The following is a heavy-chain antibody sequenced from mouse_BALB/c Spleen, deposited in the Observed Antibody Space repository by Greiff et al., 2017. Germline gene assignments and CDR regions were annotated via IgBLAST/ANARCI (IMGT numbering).Heavy chain of an antibody. D-gene: IGHD1-1*01. V-gene: IGHV1S56*01. J-gene: IGHJ3*01. Sequence: VQLQQSGPELVKPGASVKMSCKASGYTFTSYYIHWVKQRPGQGLEWIGWIYPGDGSTKYNEKFKGKTTLTADKSSSTAYMLLSSLTSEDSAIYFCARRTTAWFAYWGQGTLVTVSA. CDR2: IYPGDGST. CDR1: GYTFTSYY. CDR3: ARRTTAWFAY.